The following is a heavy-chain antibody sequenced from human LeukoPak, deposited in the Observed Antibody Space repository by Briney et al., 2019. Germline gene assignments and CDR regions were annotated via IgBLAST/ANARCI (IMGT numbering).Heavy chain of an antibody. CDR1: GGSISTSNYY. CDR2: IFYSGST. CDR3: ARGRGSSGWYENY. Sequence: SETLSLTCTVSGGSISTSNYYWGWIRQPPGKGLEWIGNIFYSGSTYYGPSLKSRLTISLDTSKNQFSLKLSSVTAADTAVYYCARGRGSSGWYENYWGQGTLVTVSS. D-gene: IGHD6-19*01. V-gene: IGHV4-39*07. J-gene: IGHJ4*02.